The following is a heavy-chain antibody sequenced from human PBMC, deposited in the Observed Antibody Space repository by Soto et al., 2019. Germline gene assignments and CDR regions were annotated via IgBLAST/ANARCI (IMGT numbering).Heavy chain of an antibody. J-gene: IGHJ5*02. CDR1: GGSISSYY. CDR3: GGLWSAEDRNGSDP. Sequence: SETLSLTCTVSGGSISSYYWSWIRQPPGKGLEWIGYIYYSGSTNYNPSLKSRVTISVDTSKNQFSLKLSSVTAADTAVYYCGGLWSAEDRNGSDPWGHGTLITVSS. CDR2: IYYSGST. V-gene: IGHV4-59*08. D-gene: IGHD3-10*01.